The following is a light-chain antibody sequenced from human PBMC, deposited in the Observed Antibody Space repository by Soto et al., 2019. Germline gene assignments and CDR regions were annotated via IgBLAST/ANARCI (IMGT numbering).Light chain of an antibody. V-gene: IGKV3-20*01. CDR1: QSVNIY. Sequence: EIVLTQSPGTLSLSPGDRATLSCRASQSVNIYSAWYQQKPGQAPRPLIFNTSRRATGIPDRFSGSGSGTDFTLIISRLEPEDFAMYYCQQYGHPWHTFGQGTKLDIK. CDR3: QQYGHPWHT. J-gene: IGKJ2*01. CDR2: NTS.